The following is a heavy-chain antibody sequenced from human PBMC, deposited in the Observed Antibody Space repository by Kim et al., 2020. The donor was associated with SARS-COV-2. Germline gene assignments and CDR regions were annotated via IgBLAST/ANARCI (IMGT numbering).Heavy chain of an antibody. Sequence: SETLSLTCAVYGGSFSDFYWTWIRQSPGRGLEWIGEINHSGSSNNNPSLKSRVTISVDTSKSQFSLRLRSVTAADTAVYYCARTLATRLRGRGYFYYSGLDVWGQGTTVTVSS. CDR3: ARTLATRLRGRGYFYYSGLDV. V-gene: IGHV4-34*01. J-gene: IGHJ6*02. D-gene: IGHD6-6*01. CDR1: GGSFSDFY. CDR2: INHSGSS.